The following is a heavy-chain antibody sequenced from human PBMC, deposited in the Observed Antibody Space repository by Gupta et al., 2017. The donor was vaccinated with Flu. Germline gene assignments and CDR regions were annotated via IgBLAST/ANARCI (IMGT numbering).Heavy chain of an antibody. CDR2: IGTADDT. Sequence: GFSFSRYDMHWVRQGTGKGLEWVATIGTADDTYYPVSEMGRFSISRDDVKNSLYLQINDLRPGDTAVYYCARPLLPGGLGVSGMDVWGQGTTGTVSS. D-gene: IGHD3-10*01. CDR3: ARPLLPGGLGVSGMDV. V-gene: IGHV3-13*01. CDR1: GFSFSRYD. J-gene: IGHJ6*02.